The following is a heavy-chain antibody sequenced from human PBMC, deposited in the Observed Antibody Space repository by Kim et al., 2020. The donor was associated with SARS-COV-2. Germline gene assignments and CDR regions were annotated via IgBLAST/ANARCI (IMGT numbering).Heavy chain of an antibody. V-gene: IGHV3-33*01. D-gene: IGHD6-13*01. CDR2: IWYDGSNK. J-gene: IGHJ3*02. CDR1: GFTFSSYG. Sequence: GGSLRLSCAASGFTFSSYGMHWVRQAPGKGLEWVAVIWYDGSNKYYADSVKGRFTISRDNSKNTLYLQMNSLRAEDTAVYYCASSSWYPTPVDAFDIWGQGTMVTVSS. CDR3: ASSSWYPTPVDAFDI.